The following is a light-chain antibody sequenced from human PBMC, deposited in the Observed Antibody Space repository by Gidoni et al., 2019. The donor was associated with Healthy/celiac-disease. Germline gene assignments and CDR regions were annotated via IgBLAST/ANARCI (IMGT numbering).Light chain of an antibody. CDR2: GNS. CDR1: SSNIGAGYD. J-gene: IGLJ2*01. CDR3: QSYDSSLSGSVV. Sequence: QSVLTPPPSGSGAPGPRVTISCTGSSSNIGAGYDVHWYQQRPGTAPKLLIYGNSNRPSGVPDRFSGSKSGTSASLAITGLQAEDEADYYCQSYDSSLSGSVVFGGGTKLTVL. V-gene: IGLV1-40*01.